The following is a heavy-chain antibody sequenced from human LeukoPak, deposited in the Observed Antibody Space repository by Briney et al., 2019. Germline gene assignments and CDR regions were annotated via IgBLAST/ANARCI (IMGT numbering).Heavy chain of an antibody. J-gene: IGHJ4*02. D-gene: IGHD3-16*01. Sequence: PGGSLRLSCAASGFTFSSYSMNWVRQAPGKGLELVSYISTSSRTTYYADSVKGRFTISSDNAKNSLYLQMNSLRDEDTAVYYCARPHQGYVWGSSDYWGQGTLVTVSS. CDR2: ISTSSRTT. CDR1: GFTFSSYS. CDR3: ARPHQGYVWGSSDY. V-gene: IGHV3-48*02.